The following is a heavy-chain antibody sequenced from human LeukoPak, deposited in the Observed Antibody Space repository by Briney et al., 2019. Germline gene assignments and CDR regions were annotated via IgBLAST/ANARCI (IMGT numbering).Heavy chain of an antibody. CDR3: AKSRSGSANWALQIFDN. Sequence: GGTLRLSCAASGLTVSSNYMSWVRQAPGKGLECVSVIYSGGSTYYADSVKGRFTISRDNSGNTLYLQMNSLRAEDTAVYFCAKSRSGSANWALQIFDNWGQGTLVTVSS. CDR1: GLTVSSNY. J-gene: IGHJ4*02. V-gene: IGHV3-53*01. CDR2: IYSGGST. D-gene: IGHD1-1*01.